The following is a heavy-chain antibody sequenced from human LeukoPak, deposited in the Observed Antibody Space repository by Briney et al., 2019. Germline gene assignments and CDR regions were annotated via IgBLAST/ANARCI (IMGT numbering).Heavy chain of an antibody. V-gene: IGHV3-33*06. CDR3: AKETSGSYRGLFDY. D-gene: IGHD1-26*01. Sequence: PGGSLRLSCAASGFTFSNFGMHWVRQAPGKGLEWGAIIWYDGSDNYYADSVKGRFTISRDNSKNTLYLQMNSLRAEDTAVYYCAKETSGSYRGLFDYWGQGTLVTVSS. J-gene: IGHJ4*02. CDR1: GFTFSNFG. CDR2: IWYDGSDN.